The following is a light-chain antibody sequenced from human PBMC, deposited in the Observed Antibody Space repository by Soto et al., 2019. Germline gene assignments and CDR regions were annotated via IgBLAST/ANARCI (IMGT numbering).Light chain of an antibody. CDR1: SSDVGGYNY. V-gene: IGLV2-14*03. J-gene: IGLJ1*01. CDR3: TSYTSSNNFYV. CDR2: DVS. Sequence: QSALTQPASVSGSPGQSITISCTGTSSDVGGYNYVSWYQQYPGKAPKLMIYDVSNRPSGVSNRFSGSKSGNTASLTISGLQAEDFADYYCTSYTSSNNFYVFGTGTKVTVL.